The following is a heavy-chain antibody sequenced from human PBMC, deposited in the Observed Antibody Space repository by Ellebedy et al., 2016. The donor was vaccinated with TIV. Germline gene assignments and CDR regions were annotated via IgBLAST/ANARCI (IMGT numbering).Heavy chain of an antibody. CDR3: ARVLNGGSGFDY. D-gene: IGHD6-19*01. J-gene: IGHJ4*02. CDR1: GDTSSIYT. Sequence: AASVKVSCKASGDTSSIYTISWVRQAPGQGLEGMGGITPRFDTANYAQKFQGRVTITADASARTAYMELRSLRSEDTAVYFCARVLNGGSGFDYWGQGTLVTVSS. CDR2: ITPRFDTA. V-gene: IGHV1-69*13.